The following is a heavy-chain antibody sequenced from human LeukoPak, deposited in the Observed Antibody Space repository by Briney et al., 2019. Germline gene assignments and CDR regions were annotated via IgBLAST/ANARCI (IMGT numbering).Heavy chain of an antibody. CDR2: INPSGGST. Sequence: GASVKVSCKASGYTFTSYYMHWVRQAPGQGLEWMGIINPSGGSTSYAQKFQGRVTMTRDMSTSTVYMELSSLRSEDTAVYYCHVHVDTAMVSGGDFDYWGQGTLVTVSS. CDR1: GYTFTSYY. V-gene: IGHV1-46*01. D-gene: IGHD5-18*01. J-gene: IGHJ4*02. CDR3: HVHVDTAMVSGGDFDY.